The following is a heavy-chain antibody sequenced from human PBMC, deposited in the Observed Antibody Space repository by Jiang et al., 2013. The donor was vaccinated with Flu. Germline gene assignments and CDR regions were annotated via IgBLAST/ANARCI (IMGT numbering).Heavy chain of an antibody. J-gene: IGHJ3*02. CDR2: INPNSGGT. D-gene: IGHD3-10*01. CDR1: GYTFTSYG. V-gene: IGHV1-2*04. Sequence: SGAEVKKPGASVKVSCKASGYTFTSYGISWVRQAPGQGLEWMGWINPNSGGTNYAQKFQGWVTMTRDTSISTAYMELSRLRSDDTAVYYCAREFTMVRGVINHDAFDIWGQGTMVTVSS. CDR3: AREFTMVRGVINHDAFDI.